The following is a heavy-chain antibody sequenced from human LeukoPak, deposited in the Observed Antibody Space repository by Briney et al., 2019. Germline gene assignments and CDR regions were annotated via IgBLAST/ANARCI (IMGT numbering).Heavy chain of an antibody. CDR1: GFTFSSKY. J-gene: IGHJ4*02. V-gene: IGHV3-53*01. CDR2: IYTGSST. CDR3: ARGIMGGLAFDY. Sequence: GGSLRLSCAASGFTFSSKYMSWVRQAPGQGLEWVSVIYTGSSTYYADSVKGRFTISRDNSKNTLYLQMNSLRAEDTAVYYCARGIMGGLAFDYWGQGTLVTVSS. D-gene: IGHD1-26*01.